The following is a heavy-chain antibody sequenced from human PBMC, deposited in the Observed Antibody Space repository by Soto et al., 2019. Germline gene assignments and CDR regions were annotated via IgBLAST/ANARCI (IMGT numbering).Heavy chain of an antibody. Sequence: QVQLVQSGAEVKKPGSSVKVSCKASGGTFSSYAISWVRQAPGQGLEWMGGIIPIFGTANYAQKFQGRVTITADKSASTAYMELSSLRSEDTAVYYCARDRIVVVTAIPVWGWYFDLWGRGTLVTVSS. V-gene: IGHV1-69*06. D-gene: IGHD2-21*02. CDR2: IIPIFGTA. J-gene: IGHJ2*01. CDR1: GGTFSSYA. CDR3: ARDRIVVVTAIPVWGWYFDL.